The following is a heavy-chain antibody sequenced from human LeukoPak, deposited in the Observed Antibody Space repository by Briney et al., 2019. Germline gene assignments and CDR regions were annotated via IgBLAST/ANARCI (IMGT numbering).Heavy chain of an antibody. CDR3: ASRDPYSNYAFDC. D-gene: IGHD4-11*01. CDR2: INWDGGAY. Sequence: PGGSLRLSCTDSGNTFDDCGMTWVRQAPGKGLEWVSGINWDGGAYNYAASVKGRFTISRDNAKNSLYLQMNSLRAEDTAVYYCASRDPYSNYAFDCWGQGTLVTVSS. CDR1: GNTFDDCG. V-gene: IGHV3-20*04. J-gene: IGHJ4*02.